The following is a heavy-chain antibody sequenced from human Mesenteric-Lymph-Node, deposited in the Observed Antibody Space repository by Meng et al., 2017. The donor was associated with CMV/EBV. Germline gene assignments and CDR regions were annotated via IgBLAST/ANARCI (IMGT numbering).Heavy chain of an antibody. D-gene: IGHD3-10*01. Sequence: GGSLRLSCAASGFTFSSYAMSWVRQAPGKGLEWVSAISGSGGSTYYADSVKGRFTISRDNSKNTLYLEMNTLRAEDTGVYYCAKDRSGRFYYPEAFDIWGRGTMVTVSS. V-gene: IGHV3-23*01. CDR2: ISGSGGST. CDR3: AKDRSGRFYYPEAFDI. CDR1: GFTFSSYA. J-gene: IGHJ3*02.